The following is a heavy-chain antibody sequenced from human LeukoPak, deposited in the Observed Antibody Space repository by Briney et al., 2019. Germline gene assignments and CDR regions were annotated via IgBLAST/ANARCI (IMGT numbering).Heavy chain of an antibody. CDR2: INSDDSIT. V-gene: IGHV3-74*01. Sequence: GGSLRLSCAASGFTFSSSWMYWVRQAPGKGLVWVPRINSDDSITTYADSVKGRFTISRDNAKNTLYLQMNSLRAEDTAVYYCARGLVPGFLDYWGQGTPVTVSS. D-gene: IGHD4-11*01. CDR3: ARGLVPGFLDY. J-gene: IGHJ4*02. CDR1: GFTFSSSW.